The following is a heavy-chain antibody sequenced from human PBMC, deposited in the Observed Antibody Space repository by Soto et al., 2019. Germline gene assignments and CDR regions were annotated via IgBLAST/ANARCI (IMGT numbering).Heavy chain of an antibody. CDR2: IIPIFGTA. J-gene: IGHJ4*02. D-gene: IGHD4-17*01. V-gene: IGHV1-69*13. CDR1: GGTFSSYA. Sequence: AASVKVSCKASGGTFSSYAISWVRQAPGQGLEWMGGIIPIFGTANYAQKFQGRVTITADESTSTAYMELSSLRSEDTAVYYCARGIPLPRTTFDFDYWGQGTLVTVSS. CDR3: ARGIPLPRTTFDFDY.